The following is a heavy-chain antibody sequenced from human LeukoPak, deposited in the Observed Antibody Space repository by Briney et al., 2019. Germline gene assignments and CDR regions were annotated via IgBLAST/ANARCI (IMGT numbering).Heavy chain of an antibody. J-gene: IGHJ4*02. V-gene: IGHV1-46*01. CDR2: INPSGGAT. CDR1: GYSFTNYY. Sequence: ASVKVSCKASGYSFTNYYMHWVRQAPGQGLQWMGIINPSGGATSYAQKFQGRVTMTRDTSTSTVYMELSSLRSEDTALYYCARDMWGTAMGGAFDSWGQGTLVTVSS. CDR3: ARDMWGTAMGGAFDS. D-gene: IGHD5-18*01.